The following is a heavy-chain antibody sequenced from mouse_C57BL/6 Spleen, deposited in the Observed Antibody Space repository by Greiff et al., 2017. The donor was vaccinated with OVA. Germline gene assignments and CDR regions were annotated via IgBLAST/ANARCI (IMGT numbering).Heavy chain of an antibody. J-gene: IGHJ3*01. Sequence: QVQLKQPGAELVKPGASVKLSCKASGYTFTSYWMQWVKHRPGQGLEWIGEIDPSDSYTTSNQKFKGKATLTVDTSSSTAYMQLSSLTSEDSAVYYCARWGAAQATGFAYWGQGTLVTVSA. CDR3: ARWGAAQATGFAY. CDR1: GYTFTSYW. CDR2: IDPSDSYT. D-gene: IGHD3-2*02. V-gene: IGHV1-50*01.